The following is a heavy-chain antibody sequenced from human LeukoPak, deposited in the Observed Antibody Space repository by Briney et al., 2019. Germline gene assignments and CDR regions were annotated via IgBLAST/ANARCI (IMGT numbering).Heavy chain of an antibody. CDR1: GGSISSYY. CDR2: IYTSGST. V-gene: IGHV4-4*07. CDR3: AREFHYYDSPRVDI. J-gene: IGHJ3*02. D-gene: IGHD3-22*01. Sequence: SETLSLTCTVSGGSISSYYWSWIRQPAGKGLEWIGRIYTSGSTNYNPSLKSRVTMSVDTSKNQFSLKLSSVTAADTAVYYCAREFHYYDSPRVDIWGQGTMVTVSS.